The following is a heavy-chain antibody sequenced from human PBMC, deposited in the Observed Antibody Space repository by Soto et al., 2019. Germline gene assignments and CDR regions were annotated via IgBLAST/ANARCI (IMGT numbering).Heavy chain of an antibody. V-gene: IGHV3-21*04. Sequence: GGSLRLSCAASGFTSSSYSMNWVRQAPGKGLEWVSSISGSGSSIYYADSVKGRFTISRDNSKNTLYLQMNSLRAEDTAVYYCAKYYYDSSGYPGPRYFDYWGQGTLVTVSS. CDR2: ISGSGSSI. CDR3: AKYYYDSSGYPGPRYFDY. CDR1: GFTSSSYS. J-gene: IGHJ4*02. D-gene: IGHD3-22*01.